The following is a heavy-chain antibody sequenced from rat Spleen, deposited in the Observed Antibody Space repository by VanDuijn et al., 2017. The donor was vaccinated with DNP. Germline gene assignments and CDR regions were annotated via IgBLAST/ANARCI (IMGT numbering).Heavy chain of an antibody. CDR1: GFTFSDYA. CDR3: ARHGRRVFDY. D-gene: IGHD1-11*01. CDR2: ISYAGGST. Sequence: EVHLVESGGGLVQPGRSLKLSCAASGFTFSDYAMAWVRQAPKKGLEWVATISYAGGSTYHGDSVKGRFTISRDNAESTLYLQMNSLRSEDMATYFCARHGRRVFDYWGQGVMVTVSS. J-gene: IGHJ2*01. V-gene: IGHV5-22*01.